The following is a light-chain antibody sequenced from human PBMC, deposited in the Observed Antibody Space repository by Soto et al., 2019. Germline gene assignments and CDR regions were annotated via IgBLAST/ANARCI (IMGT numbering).Light chain of an antibody. V-gene: IGKV3-11*01. CDR2: DAS. CDR1: QSVSSY. J-gene: IGKJ1*01. CDR3: QQRSNWS. Sequence: IVLTQSPATLSLSPGERATLSCRASQSVSSYLAWYQQKPGQAPRLLIYDASNRATGIPARFSGSGSGTDFTLNISSLEPEDFAVYYCQQRSNWSFGQGTKVDIK.